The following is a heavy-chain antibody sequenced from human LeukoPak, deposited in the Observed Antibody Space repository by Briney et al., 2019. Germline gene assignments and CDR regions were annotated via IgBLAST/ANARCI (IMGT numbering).Heavy chain of an antibody. J-gene: IGHJ4*02. CDR1: GASITSYY. CDR2: IYYSGST. Sequence: SEXLSLTCAVSGASITSYYWSWIRQPPGKGLEWIGYIYYSGSTNYNPSLRSRVTMSVDTSKNEFSLKLSSVTTADTAVYYCATRRIAVAAPFDYWGQGTLVTVSS. D-gene: IGHD6-19*01. CDR3: ATRRIAVAAPFDY. V-gene: IGHV4-59*01.